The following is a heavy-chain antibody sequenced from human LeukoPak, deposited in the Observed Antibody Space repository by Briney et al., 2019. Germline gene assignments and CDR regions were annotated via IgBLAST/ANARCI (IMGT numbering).Heavy chain of an antibody. CDR1: GFTFSSYS. CDR3: ARDYGNDYGDYDIDY. V-gene: IGHV3-48*01. J-gene: IGHJ4*02. CDR2: ISSSSSTI. D-gene: IGHD4-17*01. Sequence: PGGSLRLSCAASGFTFSSYSMNWVRQAPGEGLEWVSYISSSSSTIYYADSVKGRFTISRDNAKNSLYLQMNSLRAEDTAVYYCARDYGNDYGDYDIDYWGQGTLVTVSS.